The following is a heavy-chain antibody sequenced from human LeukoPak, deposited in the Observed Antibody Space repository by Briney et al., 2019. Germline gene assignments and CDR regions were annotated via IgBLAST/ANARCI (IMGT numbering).Heavy chain of an antibody. CDR2: ISYDGSNN. CDR1: GFTFSYYT. J-gene: IGHJ4*02. D-gene: IGHD3-22*01. CDR3: ARVLNYYDSSGYYFSY. V-gene: IGHV3-30-3*01. Sequence: GGSLRLSCAASGFTFSYYTMHWVRQAPGKGLEWVAVISYDGSNNYYADSLKGRFTISRDNSKNTLYLQMNSLRAEDAAVYYCARVLNYYDSSGYYFSYWGQGTLVSVSS.